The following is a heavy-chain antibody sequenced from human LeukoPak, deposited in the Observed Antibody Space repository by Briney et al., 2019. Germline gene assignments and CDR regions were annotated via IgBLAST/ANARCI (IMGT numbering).Heavy chain of an antibody. CDR3: ARYQPGGRYSYGDY. J-gene: IGHJ4*02. CDR1: GGSISSGSYY. Sequence: PSQTLSLTCTVSGGSISSGSYYWSWIRQPAGKGLEWIGHIYTSGSTNYNPSLKSRVTISVDTSKNQFSLKLSSVTAADTAVYYCARYQPGGRYSYGDYWGQGTLVTVSS. V-gene: IGHV4-61*09. CDR2: IYTSGST. D-gene: IGHD5-18*01.